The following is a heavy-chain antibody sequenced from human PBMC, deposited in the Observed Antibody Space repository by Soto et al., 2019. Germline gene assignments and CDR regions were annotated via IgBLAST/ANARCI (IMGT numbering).Heavy chain of an antibody. V-gene: IGHV1-46*01. CDR2: INPSGGST. CDR3: ARDPNYDFWSGPLDY. D-gene: IGHD3-3*01. CDR1: GYTFTSYY. J-gene: IGHJ4*02. Sequence: GASVKVSCKASGYTFTSYYMHWVRQAPGQGLEWMGIINPSGGSTSYAQKFQDRVTMTRDTSTSTVYMELSSLRSEDTAVYYCARDPNYDFWSGPLDYWGQGTLVTVSS.